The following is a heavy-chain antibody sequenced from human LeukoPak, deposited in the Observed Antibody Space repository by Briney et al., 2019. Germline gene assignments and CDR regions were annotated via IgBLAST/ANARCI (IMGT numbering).Heavy chain of an antibody. CDR3: ARHVYDILTGYDY. CDR1: GYSISSSHW. V-gene: IGHV4-28*01. Sequence: PSETLSLTCAVSGYSISSSHWWGWIRQSPGKGLEWIGYIYYSGSTYYNPSLKSRVTISVDTSKNQFSLKLSPVTAADTAVYYCARHVYDILTGYDYWGQGTLVTVSS. J-gene: IGHJ4*02. CDR2: IYYSGST. D-gene: IGHD3-9*01.